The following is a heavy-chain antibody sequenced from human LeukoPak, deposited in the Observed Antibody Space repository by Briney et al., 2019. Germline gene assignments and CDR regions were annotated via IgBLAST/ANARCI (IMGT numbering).Heavy chain of an antibody. Sequence: PGGPLRLSCAASGFTFSDYYMSWIRQAPGKGLEWVSYISSSGGTIYYADSVKGRFTISRDNAKNSLYLQMNSLRAEDTAVYYCARDDTPAIQHYYDSGAGDYWGQGTLVTVSS. CDR2: ISSSGGTI. V-gene: IGHV3-11*04. D-gene: IGHD3-22*01. CDR3: ARDDTPAIQHYYDSGAGDY. CDR1: GFTFSDYY. J-gene: IGHJ4*02.